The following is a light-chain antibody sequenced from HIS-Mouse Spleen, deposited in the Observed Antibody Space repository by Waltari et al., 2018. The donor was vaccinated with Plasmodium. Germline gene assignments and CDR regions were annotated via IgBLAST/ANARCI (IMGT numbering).Light chain of an antibody. CDR2: KDS. CDR3: QSADSSGTPNWV. CDR1: ALPKPY. Sequence: SYELTQPPSVSVSPGQTARITCSGDALPKPYGYLYQQNPGQAPVLVIYKDSERPSGFPERFSGSSSGKTVTLTISGVQAEDEADYYCQSADSSGTPNWVFGGGTKLTVL. J-gene: IGLJ3*02. V-gene: IGLV3-25*03.